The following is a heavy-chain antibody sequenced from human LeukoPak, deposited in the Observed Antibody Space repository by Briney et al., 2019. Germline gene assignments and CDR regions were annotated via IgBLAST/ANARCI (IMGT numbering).Heavy chain of an antibody. V-gene: IGHV3-49*04. CDR1: GFTFGDYA. Sequence: GGSLRLSCTASGFTFGDYAMSWVRQAPGKGLEWVGFVRVRGYGATTEYAVSVKGRFTISRDDSKSIAYLQMNSLKTDDTGVYYCTRGGYGGGSFDYWGQGTLVTVSS. D-gene: IGHD4-23*01. J-gene: IGHJ4*02. CDR2: VRVRGYGATT. CDR3: TRGGYGGGSFDY.